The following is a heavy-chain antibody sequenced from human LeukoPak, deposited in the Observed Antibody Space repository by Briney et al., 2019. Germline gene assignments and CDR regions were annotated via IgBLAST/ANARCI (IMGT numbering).Heavy chain of an antibody. CDR2: IRYDGSNK. Sequence: PGGSLRLSCAASGFTFSSYAMHWVRQAPGKGLEWVAFIRYDGSNKYYADSVKGRFTISRDNSKNTLYLQMNSLRAEDTAVYYCAKGPRIITIFGVVMSYYFDYWGQGTLVTVSS. CDR3: AKGPRIITIFGVVMSYYFDY. CDR1: GFTFSSYA. J-gene: IGHJ4*02. D-gene: IGHD3-3*01. V-gene: IGHV3-30*02.